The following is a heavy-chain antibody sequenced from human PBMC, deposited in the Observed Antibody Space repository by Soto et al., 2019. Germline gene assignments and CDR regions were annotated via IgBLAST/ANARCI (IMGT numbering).Heavy chain of an antibody. CDR1: GGTFSSYA. Sequence: GASVKVSCKASGGTFSSYAISWVRQAPGQGLEWMGGIIPIFGTANYAQKFQGRVTITADESTSTAYMELSSLRSEDTAVYYCARDTTVVTRSGLGYWGQGTLVTVSS. J-gene: IGHJ4*02. V-gene: IGHV1-69*13. CDR3: ARDTTVVTRSGLGY. CDR2: IIPIFGTA. D-gene: IGHD4-17*01.